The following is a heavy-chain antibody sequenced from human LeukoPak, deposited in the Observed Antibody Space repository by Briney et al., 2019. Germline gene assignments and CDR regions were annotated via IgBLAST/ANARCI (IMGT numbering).Heavy chain of an antibody. J-gene: IGHJ4*02. V-gene: IGHV3-48*03. CDR2: ISSSGSTI. Sequence: GGSLRLSCAASGFTFRSYEMNWGRQAPGKGLEWVSYISSSGSTIYYAEFVKGRFTISRDNAKNSLYLQMNSLRAEDTAVYYCARKGGYGLDFDSWGLGVLVTVSS. CDR1: GFTFRSYE. D-gene: IGHD5-18*01. CDR3: ARKGGYGLDFDS.